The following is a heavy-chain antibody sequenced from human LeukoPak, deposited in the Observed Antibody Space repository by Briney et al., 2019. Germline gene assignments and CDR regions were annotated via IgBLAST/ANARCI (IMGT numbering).Heavy chain of an antibody. Sequence: GGSLRLSCAASGFTFSSSGMHWVRQAPGKGLEWVAFMRFDGSTYHYAGSVKGRFSISRDNSKNTLYLQMNSLRAEDTAVYYCAKGLSSLMIVAYFDYWGQGTLVTVSS. V-gene: IGHV3-30*02. CDR2: MRFDGSTY. CDR3: AKGLSSLMIVAYFDY. J-gene: IGHJ4*02. CDR1: GFTFSSSG. D-gene: IGHD3-22*01.